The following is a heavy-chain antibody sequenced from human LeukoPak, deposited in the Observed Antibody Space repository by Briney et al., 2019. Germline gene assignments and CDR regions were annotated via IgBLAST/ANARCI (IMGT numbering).Heavy chain of an antibody. J-gene: IGHJ4*02. CDR2: ISGSGGGT. CDR3: AKDLGRYRNNFFDY. D-gene: IGHD1-26*01. CDR1: GFTLSSIA. Sequence: GGSLRLSCAASGFTLSSIAMSWVRQAPDKGLEWVSTISGSGGGTYYADSVKGRFTISRDDSKNTLYLQMNSLRADDTAVYYCAKDLGRYRNNFFDYWGQGNLVTVSS. V-gene: IGHV3-23*01.